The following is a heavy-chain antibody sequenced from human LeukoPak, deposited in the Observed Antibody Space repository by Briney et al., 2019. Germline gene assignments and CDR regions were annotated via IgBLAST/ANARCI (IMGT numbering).Heavy chain of an antibody. Sequence: SETLSLTCTVSGGSISSGSYYWSWIRQPAGKGLEWIGRIYTSGSTNYNPSLKSRVTISVDTSKNQFSLKLSSVTAADTAVYSCARMAIVVVTSFYYYYYMDVWGRGTTVTVSS. CDR1: GGSISSGSYY. V-gene: IGHV4-61*02. D-gene: IGHD3-22*01. CDR3: ARMAIVVVTSFYYYYYMDV. J-gene: IGHJ6*03. CDR2: IYTSGST.